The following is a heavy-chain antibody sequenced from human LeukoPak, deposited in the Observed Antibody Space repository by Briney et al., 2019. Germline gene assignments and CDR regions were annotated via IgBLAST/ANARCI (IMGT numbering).Heavy chain of an antibody. CDR1: GGSISSYY. D-gene: IGHD3-3*01. Sequence: SETLSLTCTVSGGSISSYYWSWLRQPPGKGLEWIGYIYYSGSTNYNPSLKSRVTISVDTSKNQFSLTLSSVTAADTAVYYCARAGERYYDFWSGYSTSIYGMDVWGQGTTVTVSS. J-gene: IGHJ6*02. CDR2: IYYSGST. V-gene: IGHV4-59*01. CDR3: ARAGERYYDFWSGYSTSIYGMDV.